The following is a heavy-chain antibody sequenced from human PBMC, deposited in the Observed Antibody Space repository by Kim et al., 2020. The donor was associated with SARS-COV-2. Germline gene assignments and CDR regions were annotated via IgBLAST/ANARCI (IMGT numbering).Heavy chain of an antibody. CDR1: GYTFTSYD. J-gene: IGHJ6*02. V-gene: IGHV1-8*02. CDR2: MNPNSGNT. Sequence: ASVKVSCKASGYTFTSYDINWVRQATGQGLEWMGWMNPNSGNTGYAQKFQGKVTMTRNTSISTAYMELSSLRAEDTAVYYCARAAGLYSSVVTGEIFRYYYYGMDVWGQGTTVTVSS. CDR3: ARAAGLYSSVVTGEIFRYYYYGMDV. D-gene: IGHD6-13*01.